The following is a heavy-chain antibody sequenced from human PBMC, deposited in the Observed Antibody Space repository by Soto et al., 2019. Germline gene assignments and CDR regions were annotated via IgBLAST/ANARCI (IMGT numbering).Heavy chain of an antibody. CDR3: AGRSSLASVQVYFGEISNYNWFDP. J-gene: IGHJ5*02. V-gene: IGHV4-39*01. CDR2: IYHSGST. D-gene: IGHD3-10*01. Sequence: KESGPVLVKPSETLSLTCTVSNGSISSAIYYWGWIRQPPGKGLEWIGSIYHSGSTYYNPSLQGRVTISVDTSKNQFSLKLSSVTAADTAVYFCAGRSSLASVQVYFGEISNYNWFDPWGQGTLVTVSS. CDR1: NGSISSAIYY.